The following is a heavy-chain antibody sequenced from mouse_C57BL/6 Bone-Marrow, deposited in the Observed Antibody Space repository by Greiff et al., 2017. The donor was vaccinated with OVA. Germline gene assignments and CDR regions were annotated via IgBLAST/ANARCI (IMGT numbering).Heavy chain of an antibody. J-gene: IGHJ2*01. CDR1: GYTFTSYW. CDR3: ARSEYYCSNY. D-gene: IGHD1-1*01. Sequence: QVQLQQPGAELVQPGASVKMSCKASGYTFTSYWITWVKQRPGQGLEWIGDIYPGSGSTNYNEKLKSKATLTVDTSSSTAYMQLSSLTSEDSAVDYCARSEYYCSNYWGQGTTLTVSS. V-gene: IGHV1-55*01. CDR2: IYPGSGST.